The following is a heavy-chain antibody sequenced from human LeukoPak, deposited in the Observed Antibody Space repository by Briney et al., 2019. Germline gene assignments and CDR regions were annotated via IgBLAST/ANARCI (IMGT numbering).Heavy chain of an antibody. CDR1: GGSFSGYY. V-gene: IGHV4-59*01. J-gene: IGHJ4*02. Sequence: SETLSLTCAVYGGSFSGYYWSWIRQPPGKGLEWIGYIYYSGSTNYNPSLKSRVTTSVDTSKNQFSLKLSSVTAADTAVYYCARSASSHYYDSSGYLYWGQGTLVTVSS. CDR2: IYYSGST. D-gene: IGHD3-22*01. CDR3: ARSASSHYYDSSGYLY.